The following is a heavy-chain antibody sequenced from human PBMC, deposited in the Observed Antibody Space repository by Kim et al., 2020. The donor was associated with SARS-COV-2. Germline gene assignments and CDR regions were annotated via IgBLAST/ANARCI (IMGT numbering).Heavy chain of an antibody. V-gene: IGHV4-59*01. CDR3: ARDGIYGIDP. CDR2: ST. Sequence: STNYHPPPKSRVTISVDTSKNQFSLKLSSVTAADTAVYYCARDGIYGIDPWGQGTLVTVSS. D-gene: IGHD3-16*01. J-gene: IGHJ5*02.